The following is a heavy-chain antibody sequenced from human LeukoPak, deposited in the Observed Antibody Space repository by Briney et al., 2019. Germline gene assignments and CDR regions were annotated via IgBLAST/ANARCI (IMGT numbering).Heavy chain of an antibody. CDR1: GYTFTGYY. J-gene: IGHJ4*02. V-gene: IGHV1-2*02. Sequence: ASVRVSCKASGYTFTGYYMHWVRQAPGQGLEWMGWINPNSGGTNYAQKFQGRVTMTRDTSISTAYMELSRLRSDDTAVYYCARAGFYYYDSSGYYPNWGQGTLVTVSS. CDR3: ARAGFYYYDSSGYYPN. CDR2: INPNSGGT. D-gene: IGHD3-22*01.